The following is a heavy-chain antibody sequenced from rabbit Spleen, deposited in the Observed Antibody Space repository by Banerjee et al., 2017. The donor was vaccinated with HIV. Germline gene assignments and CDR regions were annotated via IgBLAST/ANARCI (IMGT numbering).Heavy chain of an antibody. D-gene: IGHD8-1*01. CDR2: INAITGKA. V-gene: IGHV1S45*01. Sequence: QEQLVESGGGLVKPEGSLKLSCTASGFSFSNKAVMCWVRQAPGKGLEWIACINAITGKAVYANWAKGRSTFSKSSSTTVTLQMTSLTAADTATYFCARDTGSSFSSYGMDLWGPGTLVTVS. CDR1: GFSFSNKAV. J-gene: IGHJ6*01. CDR3: ARDTGSSFSSYGMDL.